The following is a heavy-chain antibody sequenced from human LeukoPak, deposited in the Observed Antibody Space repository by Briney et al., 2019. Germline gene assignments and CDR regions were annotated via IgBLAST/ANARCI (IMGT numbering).Heavy chain of an antibody. J-gene: IGHJ4*02. Sequence: GGSLRLSCAASGFTFDNSAVHWVRQCPGKGLEWVSGVSWNGGTIAYADSVKGRFTISRDNAKNSLYLQMNSLRAEDTAIYYCARDLYYGSASPRLDYWGQGTLVTVSS. D-gene: IGHD3-10*01. CDR2: VSWNGGTI. V-gene: IGHV3-9*01. CDR1: GFTFDNSA. CDR3: ARDLYYGSASPRLDY.